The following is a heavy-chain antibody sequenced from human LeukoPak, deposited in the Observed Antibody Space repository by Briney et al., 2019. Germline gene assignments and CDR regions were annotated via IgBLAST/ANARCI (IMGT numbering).Heavy chain of an antibody. D-gene: IGHD1-26*01. CDR1: GFTFSNYA. CDR3: AKRELLRMYYFDY. J-gene: IGHJ4*02. CDR2: ISGSGSGT. Sequence: GGSLRLSCAASGFTFSNYAMSWVRQAPGKGLXXXSSISGSGSGTYYADSVKGRFTISRDNSKNTLYLQINSLRAEDTAVYYCAKRELLRMYYFDYWGQGTLVTVSS. V-gene: IGHV3-23*01.